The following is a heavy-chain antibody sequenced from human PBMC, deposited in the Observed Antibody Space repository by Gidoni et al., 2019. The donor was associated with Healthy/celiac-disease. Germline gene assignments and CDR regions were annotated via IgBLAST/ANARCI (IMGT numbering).Heavy chain of an antibody. Sequence: QVTLKESGPVLVKPTETLTLTCTVSGFSLSNARMGVSWIRQPPGKALEWLAHIFSNDEKSYSTSLKSRLTISKDTSKSQVVLTMTNMDPVDTATYYCARIDHSVARGNYYYYMDVWGKGTTVTVSS. D-gene: IGHD5-12*01. CDR3: ARIDHSVARGNYYYYMDV. CDR1: GFSLSNARMG. J-gene: IGHJ6*03. CDR2: IFSNDEK. V-gene: IGHV2-26*01.